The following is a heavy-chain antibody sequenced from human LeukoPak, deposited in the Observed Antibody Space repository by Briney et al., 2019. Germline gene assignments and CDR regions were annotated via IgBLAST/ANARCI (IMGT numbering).Heavy chain of an antibody. J-gene: IGHJ6*03. V-gene: IGHV1-2*02. CDR2: INPNSGGT. CDR1: GYTFTGYY. CDR3: ARDNYYGSGSYYGDYYYYMDV. Sequence: ASVKVSCKASGYTFTGYYMHWVRQAPGQELEWMGWINPNSGGTNYAQKFQGRVTMTRDTSISTAYMELSRLRSDDTAVYYCARDNYYGSGSYYGDYYYYMDVWGKGTTVTVSS. D-gene: IGHD3-10*01.